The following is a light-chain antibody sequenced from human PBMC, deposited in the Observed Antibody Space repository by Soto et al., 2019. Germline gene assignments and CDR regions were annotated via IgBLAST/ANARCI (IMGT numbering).Light chain of an antibody. Sequence: EIVLTQSPGTLSVSPGERATLSCRASQSVSSSYLAWYQQKPGQAPGLLIYGASNRATGIPDRFSGSGSGTDFTLTISRMEPEDFAVYYCQQYGSSPPLTFGGGTKVEIK. CDR3: QQYGSSPPLT. CDR2: GAS. J-gene: IGKJ4*01. V-gene: IGKV3-20*01. CDR1: QSVSSSY.